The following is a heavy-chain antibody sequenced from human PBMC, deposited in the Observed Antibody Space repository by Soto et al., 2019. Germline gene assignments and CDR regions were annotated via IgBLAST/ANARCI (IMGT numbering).Heavy chain of an antibody. CDR1: GFTFSSCS. CDR2: ISSSSSHT. J-gene: IGHJ6*02. V-gene: IGHV3-21*01. Sequence: GSLRLSCAASGFTFSSCSMNWVRQAPGRGLEWVSAISSSSSHTYYADSVKGRFTISRDDAKNSLYLQVNSLRAEDTAVYYCARDRSGSYPPGDGMDVWGQGTTVTVSS. D-gene: IGHD3-10*01. CDR3: ARDRSGSYPPGDGMDV.